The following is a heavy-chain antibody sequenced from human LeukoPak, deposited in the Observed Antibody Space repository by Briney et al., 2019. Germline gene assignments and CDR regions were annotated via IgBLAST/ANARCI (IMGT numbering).Heavy chain of an antibody. CDR2: INSDGTGT. V-gene: IGHV3-74*01. D-gene: IGHD6-13*01. Sequence: GGSLRLSCAASGFIFSGYWMHWVRQVPGKGLVWVSRINSDGTGTNYADFVKGRFTISRDNPKNTLYLQMNGLRAEDTALYYCARLPYLARTSSWSGLWAQGALVTVSS. J-gene: IGHJ5*02. CDR1: GFIFSGYW. CDR3: ARLPYLARTSSWSGL.